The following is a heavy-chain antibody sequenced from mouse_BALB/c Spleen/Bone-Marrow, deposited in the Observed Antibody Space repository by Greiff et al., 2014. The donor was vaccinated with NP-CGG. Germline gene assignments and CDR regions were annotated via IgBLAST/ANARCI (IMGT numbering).Heavy chain of an antibody. CDR3: ARLRRYYGYFDY. Sequence: EVKLVESGGGLVQPGGSRKLSCAASGFTFSSFGMHWVRQAPEKGLEWVAYISSGSSTIYYADTGKGRFTISRDNPKNTLFLQMTSLRSEDTAMYYCARLRRYYGYFDYWGQGTTLTVSS. D-gene: IGHD1-1*01. V-gene: IGHV5-17*02. CDR1: GFTFSSFG. J-gene: IGHJ2*01. CDR2: ISSGSSTI.